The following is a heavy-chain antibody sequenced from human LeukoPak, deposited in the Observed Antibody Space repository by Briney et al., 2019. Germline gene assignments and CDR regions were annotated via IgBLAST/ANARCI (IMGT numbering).Heavy chain of an antibody. V-gene: IGHV3-23*01. D-gene: IGHD3-22*01. Sequence: GGSLRLSCAASGFTFSTYAVNWVRQAPGKGLEWVSAISGSGGSTYYADSVKGRFTISRDNSKNTLYLQMNSLRAEDTAVYYCAKWGSITYYYDSSGYSAIDYWGQGTLVTVSS. CDR2: ISGSGGST. CDR3: AKWGSITYYYDSSGYSAIDY. J-gene: IGHJ4*02. CDR1: GFTFSTYA.